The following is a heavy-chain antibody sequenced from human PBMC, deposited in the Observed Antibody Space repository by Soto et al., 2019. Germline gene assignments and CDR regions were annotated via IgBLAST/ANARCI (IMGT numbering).Heavy chain of an antibody. V-gene: IGHV3-21*01. J-gene: IGHJ4*02. CDR1: GFTFSSYS. CDR2: ISSSSSYI. CDR3: ARPLMITFGGVIAMGY. D-gene: IGHD3-16*02. Sequence: GGSLRLSCAASGFTFSSYSMNWVRQAPGKGLEWVSSISSSSSYIYYADSVKGRFTISRDNAKNSLYLQMNSLRAEDTAVYYCARPLMITFGGVIAMGYWGQGTLVTVSS.